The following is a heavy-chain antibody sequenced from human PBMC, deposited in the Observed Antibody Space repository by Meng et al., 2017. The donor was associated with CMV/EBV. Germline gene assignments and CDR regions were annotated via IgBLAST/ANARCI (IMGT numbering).Heavy chain of an antibody. CDR1: GYTFTGYY. J-gene: IGHJ5*02. Sequence: KTSGYTFTGYYMHWVRQAPGQGLEWMGGINPNSGGTNYAQKFQGRVTMTRDTSISTAYMELSRLRSDDTAVYYCARGVTIFGATGFDPWGQGTLVTVSS. CDR2: INPNSGGT. D-gene: IGHD3-3*01. V-gene: IGHV1-2*02. CDR3: ARGVTIFGATGFDP.